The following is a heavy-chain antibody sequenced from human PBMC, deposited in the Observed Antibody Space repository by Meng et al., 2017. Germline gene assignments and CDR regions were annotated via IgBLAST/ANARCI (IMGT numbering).Heavy chain of an antibody. Sequence: GQLGQTGAEEKRPGLSGKASCKASGGTFSSDAISWGRQSSGQVLEWMGGIIAFFGTANYGQKFQGRVTITAEESTSTAYMELSSLRSEDTAVYYCARDYDSSSWYDYFGYWGQGTLVTVSS. J-gene: IGHJ4*02. CDR2: IIAFFGTA. CDR3: ARDYDSSSWYDYFGY. CDR1: GGTFSSDA. V-gene: IGHV1-69*01. D-gene: IGHD6-13*01.